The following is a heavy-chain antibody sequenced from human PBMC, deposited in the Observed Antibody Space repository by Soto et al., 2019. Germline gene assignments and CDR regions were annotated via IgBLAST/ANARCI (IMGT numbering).Heavy chain of an antibody. CDR3: ARDSVYSGSYAPLGAFDI. CDR2: IIPIFGTA. D-gene: IGHD1-26*01. CDR1: GGTFSSYA. Sequence: QVQLVQSGAEVKKPGSSVKVSCKASGGTFSSYAISWVRQAPGQGLEWMGGIIPIFGTANYAQKFQGRVTITANKSTSTAYMELSSLRSEDTAVYYCARDSVYSGSYAPLGAFDIWGQGTMVTVSS. J-gene: IGHJ3*02. V-gene: IGHV1-69*06.